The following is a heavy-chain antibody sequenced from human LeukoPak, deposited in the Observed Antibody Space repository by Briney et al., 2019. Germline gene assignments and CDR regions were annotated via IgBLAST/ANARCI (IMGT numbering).Heavy chain of an antibody. V-gene: IGHV1-46*01. CDR3: ARDPEQYYFDY. CDR2: INPSGGST. CDR1: GYTFTGYY. Sequence: ASVKVSCKASGYTFTGYYIHWVRQAPGQGLEWMGIINPSGGSTRYAQKFQGRVTMTRDTSTSTVYMELSSLRSEDTAVSYCARDPEQYYFDYWGQGTLVTVSS. D-gene: IGHD6-19*01. J-gene: IGHJ4*02.